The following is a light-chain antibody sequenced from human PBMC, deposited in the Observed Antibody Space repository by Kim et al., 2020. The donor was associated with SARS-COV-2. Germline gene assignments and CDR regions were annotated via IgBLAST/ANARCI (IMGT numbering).Light chain of an antibody. CDR1: QGISSD. CDR3: QQLNSYPRT. J-gene: IGKJ4*01. CDR2: AAS. Sequence: ASVRNRLTLTCRASQGISSDLAWYQQKPGKAPKVLIYAASTLQTGVPSRFSGSGSGTEFTLTISSLQPEDFATYYCQQLNSYPRTFGGGTKVDIK. V-gene: IGKV1-9*01.